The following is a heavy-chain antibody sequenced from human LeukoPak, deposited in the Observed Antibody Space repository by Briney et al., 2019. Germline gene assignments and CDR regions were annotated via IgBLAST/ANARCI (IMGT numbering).Heavy chain of an antibody. CDR2: ISGSGGST. D-gene: IGHD6-13*01. Sequence: PGGSLGLSCAASGFTFSSYAMSWVRQAPGKGLEWVSAISGSGGSTYYADSVKGRFTISRDNSKNTLYLQMNSLRAEDTAVYYCAAHSSSWPYWYFDLWGRGTLVTVSS. CDR1: GFTFSSYA. V-gene: IGHV3-23*01. J-gene: IGHJ2*01. CDR3: AAHSSSWPYWYFDL.